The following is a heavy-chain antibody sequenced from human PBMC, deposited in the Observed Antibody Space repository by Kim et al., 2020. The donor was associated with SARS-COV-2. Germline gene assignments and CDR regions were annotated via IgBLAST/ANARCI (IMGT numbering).Heavy chain of an antibody. V-gene: IGHV3-74*01. Sequence: GGSLRLSCAASGFTFSSHWMHWVRQAPGKGLVWVSRINSDGTTTSYGDSVKGRFTISRDNAKNTLYLQMNSLTAEDTAVYYCARRQFTSGWYYFGYWGQGTLVTVSS. CDR1: GFTFSSHW. D-gene: IGHD6-19*01. J-gene: IGHJ4*02. CDR2: INSDGTTT. CDR3: ARRQFTSGWYYFGY.